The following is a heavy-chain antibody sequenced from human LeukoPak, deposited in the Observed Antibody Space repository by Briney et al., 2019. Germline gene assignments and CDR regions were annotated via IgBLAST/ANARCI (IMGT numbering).Heavy chain of an antibody. V-gene: IGHV4-39*02. CDR1: GDSVSSSTYY. J-gene: IGHJ4*02. CDR3: ARDPPGGWYYFDY. CDR2: ICYSVST. D-gene: IGHD6-19*01. Sequence: SETLSLTCTVSGDSVSSSTYYWDWIRQPPGKGLEWIGNICYSVSTYYNPSLRSRVTMSVDTSKNQFSLRLSSVTAADTAVYYCARDPPGGWYYFDYWGQGTLVTVSS.